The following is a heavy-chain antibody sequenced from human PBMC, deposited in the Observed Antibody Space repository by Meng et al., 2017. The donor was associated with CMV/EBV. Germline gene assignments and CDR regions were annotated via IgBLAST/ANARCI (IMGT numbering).Heavy chain of an antibody. CDR3: ARGPEVDYGDYVGLDY. CDR2: IYTSGST. Sequence: QVRLAESGPELVRPSVTLSLTCTVSGGSISSYYWSWIRQPDGKGLEWIGRIYTSGSTNYNPSLKSRVTMSVDTSKNQFSLKLSSVTAADTAVYYCARGPEVDYGDYVGLDYWGQGTLVTVSS. J-gene: IGHJ4*02. V-gene: IGHV4-4*07. CDR1: GGSISSYY. D-gene: IGHD4-17*01.